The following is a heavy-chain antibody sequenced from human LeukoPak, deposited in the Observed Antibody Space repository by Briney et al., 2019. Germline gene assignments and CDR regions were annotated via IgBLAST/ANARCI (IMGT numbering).Heavy chain of an antibody. Sequence: SETLSLTCTVSGGSISSSSYYWGWIRQPPGKGLEWIGSIYYSGSTYYNPSLPSLKSRVTISVDTSKNQFSLRLGSVTAADTAIYYCARHLCTTSTTCYTAFDIWDQGTMVTVSS. D-gene: IGHD2-2*02. CDR2: IYYSGST. J-gene: IGHJ3*02. CDR1: GGSISSSSYY. CDR3: ARHLCTTSTTCYTAFDI. V-gene: IGHV4-39*01.